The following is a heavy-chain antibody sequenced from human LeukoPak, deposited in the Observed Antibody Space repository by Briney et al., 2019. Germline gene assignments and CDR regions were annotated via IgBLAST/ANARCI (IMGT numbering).Heavy chain of an antibody. V-gene: IGHV4-59*01. J-gene: IGHJ4*02. Sequence: SETLSLTCTVSGGSISSYYWSWIRQPPGKGLEWIGYIYYSGSTNYNPSLKSRVTISVDTSKNQFSLKLSSVTAADTAVYYCARGSSDFDYWGQGTLVTVSS. CDR2: IYYSGST. CDR1: GGSISSYY. CDR3: ARGSSDFDY. D-gene: IGHD6-6*01.